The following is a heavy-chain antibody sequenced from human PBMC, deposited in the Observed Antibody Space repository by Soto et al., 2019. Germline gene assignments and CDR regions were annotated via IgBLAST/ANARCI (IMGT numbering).Heavy chain of an antibody. Sequence: LRLCCSGSGFPFTRYDMLWSRQGPVKGLEWVSAIGTAGGRDYAGCVKGRFTISRENAKNSLYLQMTSLRAGDTAIYFCARAIGTTLFDYWGQGTMVTVSS. J-gene: IGHJ4*02. CDR2: IGTAGGR. V-gene: IGHV3-13*04. CDR3: ARAIGTTLFDY. D-gene: IGHD1-1*01. CDR1: GFPFTRYD.